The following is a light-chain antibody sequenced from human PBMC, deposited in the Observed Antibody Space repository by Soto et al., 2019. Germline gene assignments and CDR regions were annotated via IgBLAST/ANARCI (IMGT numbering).Light chain of an antibody. V-gene: IGLV1-44*01. CDR3: CSYEGTYSFRV. CDR2: SND. Sequence: QSVLTQPPSASGTPGQRVTISCSGSGSNIGSHTVSWYQQLPGTAPNLLIYSNDQRPSGVPDRFSGSKSGTSASLAISGLQSEDEADYFCCSYEGTYSFRVFGGGTKVTVL. J-gene: IGLJ2*01. CDR1: GSNIGSHT.